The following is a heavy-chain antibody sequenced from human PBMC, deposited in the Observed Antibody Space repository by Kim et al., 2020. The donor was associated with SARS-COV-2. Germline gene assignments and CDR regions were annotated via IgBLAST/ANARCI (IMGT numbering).Heavy chain of an antibody. Sequence: GGSLRLSCVASGLTFSSYWMHWVRQAPGKGLVWGSRVNSDGSSTSYADSVKGRCTSSRDNARNTLDLQMNSLRAEDTAGYYCASLSDGYVGGKFEYWG. CDR3: ASLSDGYVGGKFEY. V-gene: IGHV3-74*01. CDR2: VNSDGSST. CDR1: GLTFSSYW. J-gene: IGHJ4*01. D-gene: IGHD3-16*01.